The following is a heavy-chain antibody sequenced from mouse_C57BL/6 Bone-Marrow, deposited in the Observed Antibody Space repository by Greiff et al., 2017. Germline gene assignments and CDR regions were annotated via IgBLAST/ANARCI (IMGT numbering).Heavy chain of an antibody. CDR2: IWGGGST. D-gene: IGHD1-1*01. CDR3: ATHYYGSSPYYAMDY. CDR1: GFSLTSYG. Sequence: QVQLQQSGPGLVAPSQSLSITCTVSGFSLTSYGVDWVRQPPGKGLEWLGVIWGGGSTNYNSALMSRLSISKDNSKSQVFLKMNSLQADDTAMYYCATHYYGSSPYYAMDYWGRGTSVTVSS. J-gene: IGHJ4*01. V-gene: IGHV2-9*01.